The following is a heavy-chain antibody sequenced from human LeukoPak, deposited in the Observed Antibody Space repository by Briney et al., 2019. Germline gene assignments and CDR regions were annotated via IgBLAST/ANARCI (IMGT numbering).Heavy chain of an antibody. CDR2: ISYDGSNK. J-gene: IGHJ5*02. V-gene: IGHV3-30-3*01. Sequence: GGSLRLSCAASGFTFSSYAMHWVRQAPGKGLEWVAVISYDGSNKYYADSVKGRFTISRDNSKNTLYLQMNSLRAEDTAVYYCARAPTGRGYCSGGSCYSRLGTQFDPWGQGTLVTVSS. CDR1: GFTFSSYA. D-gene: IGHD2-15*01. CDR3: ARAPTGRGYCSGGSCYSRLGTQFDP.